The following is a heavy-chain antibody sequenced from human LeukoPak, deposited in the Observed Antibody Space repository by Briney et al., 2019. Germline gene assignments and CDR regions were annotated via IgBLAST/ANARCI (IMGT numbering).Heavy chain of an antibody. CDR2: TSQDGTSI. Sequence: GGSLRLSCAASGLTFSGYSMSWVRQAPGKGLERVAHTSQDGTSIYYVDSVKGRFTISRDNAKNSLYLQMDSLRVEDTAVYYCATTVPGYPDDYFDNWGQGTLVTVSS. J-gene: IGHJ4*02. D-gene: IGHD3-9*01. V-gene: IGHV3-7*01. CDR3: ATTVPGYPDDYFDN. CDR1: GLTFSGYS.